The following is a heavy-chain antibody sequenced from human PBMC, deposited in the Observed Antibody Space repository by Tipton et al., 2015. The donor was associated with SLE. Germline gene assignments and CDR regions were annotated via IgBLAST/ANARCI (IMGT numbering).Heavy chain of an antibody. V-gene: IGHV4-34*01. CDR2: INHSGNT. D-gene: IGHD4-17*01. Sequence: TLSLTCTVSGGSISDNYWSWIRQPPGKGLEWIGEINHSGNTNYNPSLKSRVTISVDTSKNQFSLKLSSVTAADTAVYYCVLDYDDYPPDYWGQGTLVTVSS. J-gene: IGHJ4*02. CDR1: GGSISDNY. CDR3: VLDYDDYPPDY.